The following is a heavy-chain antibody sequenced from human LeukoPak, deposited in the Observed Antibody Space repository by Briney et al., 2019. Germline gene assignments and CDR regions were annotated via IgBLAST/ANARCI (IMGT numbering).Heavy chain of an antibody. V-gene: IGHV3-23*01. D-gene: IGHD6-13*01. CDR2: ISSSGSTI. J-gene: IGHJ4*02. CDR1: GFTFSSYG. CDR3: AKDWAIAAAGSFDY. Sequence: GSLRLSCAASGFTFSSYGMSWVRQAPGKGLEWVSAISSSGSTIYYADSVKGRFTISRDNSKNTLYLQMNSLRAEDTAVYYCAKDWAIAAAGSFDYWGQGTLVTVSS.